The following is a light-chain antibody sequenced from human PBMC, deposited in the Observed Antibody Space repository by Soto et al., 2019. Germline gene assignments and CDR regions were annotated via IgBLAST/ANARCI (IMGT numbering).Light chain of an antibody. CDR3: AAWDDSLNV. CDR2: YDD. CDR1: SSNIGNNA. Sequence: QSVLTQPPSVSEAPSQRVTISCSGSSSNIGNNAVNWYQQLPGKAPKLLIYYDDLLPSGVSDRFSGSKSGTSASLAISGLQSEDEADYYCAAWDDSLNVFGTGTKLTVL. J-gene: IGLJ1*01. V-gene: IGLV1-36*01.